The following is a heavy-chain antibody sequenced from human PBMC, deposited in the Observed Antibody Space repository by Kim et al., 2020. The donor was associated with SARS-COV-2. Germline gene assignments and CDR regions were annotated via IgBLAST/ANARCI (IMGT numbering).Heavy chain of an antibody. J-gene: IGHJ5*02. CDR1: GFTFSSYS. CDR2: ISSSSSYI. CDR3: ASRGYDILTGYNDP. V-gene: IGHV3-21*01. D-gene: IGHD3-9*01. Sequence: GGSLRLSCAASGFTFSSYSMNWVRQAPGKGLEWVSSISSSSSYIYYAYSVKDRCTISRDNAKNSLYLHMNTVRDDATAVYYCASRGYDILTGYNDPWGQGTLVTVSS.